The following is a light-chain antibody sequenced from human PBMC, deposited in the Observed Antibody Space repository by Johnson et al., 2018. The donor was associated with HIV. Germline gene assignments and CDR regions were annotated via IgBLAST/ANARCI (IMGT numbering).Light chain of an antibody. Sequence: QLVLTQPPSVSAAPGQKVTISCSGSSSNIGYHYVSWYQQLPGTAPKLLIYENNKRPSGIPDRFSGSKSGTSATLGITGLQTGDEADYYCGTWDSSLSAAVCGTGTKVTVL. V-gene: IGLV1-51*02. CDR1: SSNIGYHY. CDR3: GTWDSSLSAAV. J-gene: IGLJ1*01. CDR2: ENN.